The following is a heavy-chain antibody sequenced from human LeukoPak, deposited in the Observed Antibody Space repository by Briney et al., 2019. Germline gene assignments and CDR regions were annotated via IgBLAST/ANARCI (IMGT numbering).Heavy chain of an antibody. Sequence: PSETLSLTCTVSGDSISSYYWSGIRQPPGKGLEWIGFVYYSGNTNYNPSLKSRVTMSVDTSKNQFSLKLSSVTAADTAMYYCARRGRIPDYWGQGTLVTVSS. CDR1: GDSISSYY. CDR3: ARRGRIPDY. CDR2: VYYSGNT. D-gene: IGHD2-21*01. V-gene: IGHV4-59*01. J-gene: IGHJ4*02.